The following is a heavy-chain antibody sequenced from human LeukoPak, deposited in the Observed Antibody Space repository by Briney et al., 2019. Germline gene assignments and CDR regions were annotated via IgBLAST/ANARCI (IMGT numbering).Heavy chain of an antibody. V-gene: IGHV3-7*01. D-gene: IGHD4-23*01. CDR2: IKQDGSEK. CDR3: ARAPYGGKVVGDY. Sequence: SGGSLRLSCAASGFTFSSYWMSWVRQAPGKGLEWVANIKQDGSEKYYVDSVKGRFTISRDNAKNSLYLQMNSLRADDTAVYYCARAPYGGKVVGDYRGQGTLVTVSS. CDR1: GFTFSSYW. J-gene: IGHJ4*02.